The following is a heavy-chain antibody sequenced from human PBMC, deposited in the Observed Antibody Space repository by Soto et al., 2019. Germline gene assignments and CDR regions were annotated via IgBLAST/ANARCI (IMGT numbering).Heavy chain of an antibody. Sequence: QVHLVQSGAEVKKPGASVKVSCKGSGYTFTSYGITWVRQATGQGLEWMGWISAHNGNTDYAKKLQGRVTVPRDTSTSTAYMELRSLRSDDTAVYYCARGRDGDYWGQGALVTVSS. CDR1: GYTFTSYG. J-gene: IGHJ4*02. CDR2: ISAHNGNT. V-gene: IGHV1-18*01. D-gene: IGHD6-6*01. CDR3: ARGRDGDY.